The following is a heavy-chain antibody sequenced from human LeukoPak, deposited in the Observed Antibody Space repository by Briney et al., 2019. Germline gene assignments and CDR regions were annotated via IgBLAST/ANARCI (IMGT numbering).Heavy chain of an antibody. CDR2: INPNTGGT. J-gene: IGHJ5*02. V-gene: IGHV1-2*02. D-gene: IGHD4-17*01. CDR1: GYTFIGYY. CDR3: ARAFNGYGDYGGGFDP. Sequence: ASVKVSCTASGYTFIGYYIHWVRQAPGQGLEWMGWINPNTGGTNYAQKFQGRVTMTRDTSISTAYMELSRLRSDDTAVYYCARAFNGYGDYGGGFDPWGQGTLVTVSS.